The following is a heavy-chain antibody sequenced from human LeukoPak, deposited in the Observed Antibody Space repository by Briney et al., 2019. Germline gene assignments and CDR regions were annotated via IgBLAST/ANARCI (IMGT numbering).Heavy chain of an antibody. J-gene: IGHJ6*03. CDR2: INSDGSTT. V-gene: IGHV3-74*01. CDR3: ASGFFYYYYMDV. CDR1: GFTFSSYW. Sequence: GGPLRLSCAASGFTFSSYWMHWVRQAPGKGLVWVSRINSDGSTTSYADSVKGRFTISRDNAKKTLYLQMNSLRAEDTAVYYCASGFFYYYYMDVWGKGTTVTISS. D-gene: IGHD2/OR15-2a*01.